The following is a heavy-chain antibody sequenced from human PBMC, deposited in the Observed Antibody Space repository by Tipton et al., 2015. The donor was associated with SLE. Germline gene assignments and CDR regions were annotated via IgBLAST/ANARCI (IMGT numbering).Heavy chain of an antibody. CDR1: GGSISSSDYF. Sequence: TLSLTCTLSGGSISSSDYFWSWIRQPAGKGLEWIGRIFTSRTTDYNPSLNSRVTMSVDASKNQFSLKMTSVTAADTAVYYCARELDTFDIWGQGTMVTVSS. V-gene: IGHV4-61*02. CDR2: IFTSRTT. CDR3: ARELDTFDI. J-gene: IGHJ3*02.